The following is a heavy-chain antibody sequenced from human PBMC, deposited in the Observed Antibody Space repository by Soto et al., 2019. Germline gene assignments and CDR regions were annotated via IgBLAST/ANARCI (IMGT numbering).Heavy chain of an antibody. CDR1: GYTFTSYG. J-gene: IGHJ4*02. CDR3: AREDCSGGSCYRPYFDE. Sequence: ASVKVSCKASGYTFTSYGISWVRQAPGQGLEWMGWISAYNGNTNYAQKLQGRVTMTTDTSTSTAYMELRSLRSDDTAVYYCAREDCSGGSCYRPYFDEWGQGTLVTVSS. V-gene: IGHV1-18*01. CDR2: ISAYNGNT. D-gene: IGHD2-15*01.